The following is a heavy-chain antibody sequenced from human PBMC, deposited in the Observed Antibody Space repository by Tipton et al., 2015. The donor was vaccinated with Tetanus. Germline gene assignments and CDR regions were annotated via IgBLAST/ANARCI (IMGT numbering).Heavy chain of an antibody. CDR1: GFTFSSYW. Sequence: CAASGFTFSSYWMHWVRQAPGQGLVWVSRINSDGSSTSYADSGKGRFTISRDNAKNTLYLQMNSLRAEDTAVYYWAREDMITFGGVIAWGQGTLVTVSS. V-gene: IGHV3-74*01. J-gene: IGHJ4*02. D-gene: IGHD3-16*02. CDR3: AREDMITFGGVIA. CDR2: INSDGSST.